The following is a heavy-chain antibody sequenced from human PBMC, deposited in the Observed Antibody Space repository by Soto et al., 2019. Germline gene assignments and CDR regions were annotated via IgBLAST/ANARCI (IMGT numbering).Heavy chain of an antibody. CDR2: INPNSGGT. Sequence: ASVKVSCKASGYTFTGYYMHWVRQAPGQGLEWMGWINPNSGGTNYAQKLQGRVTMTTDTSTSTAYMELRSLRSDDTAVYYCARDFYDFWSGSQGLADYWGQGTLVTVSS. CDR3: ARDFYDFWSGSQGLADY. D-gene: IGHD3-3*01. J-gene: IGHJ4*02. CDR1: GYTFTGYY. V-gene: IGHV1-2*02.